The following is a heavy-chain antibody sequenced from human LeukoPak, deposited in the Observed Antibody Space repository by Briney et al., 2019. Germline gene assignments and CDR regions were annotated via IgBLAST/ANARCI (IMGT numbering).Heavy chain of an antibody. V-gene: IGHV4-59*01. J-gene: IGHJ6*02. Sequence: SETLSLSCTVSGGSISSYYWSWIRQPPGKGLEWIGYIYYSGSTNYNPSLKNRVTISVDTSKNQFSLKLSSVTAADTAVYYCARDRDYGMDVWGQGTTVTVSS. CDR2: IYYSGST. CDR3: ARDRDYGMDV. CDR1: GGSISSYY.